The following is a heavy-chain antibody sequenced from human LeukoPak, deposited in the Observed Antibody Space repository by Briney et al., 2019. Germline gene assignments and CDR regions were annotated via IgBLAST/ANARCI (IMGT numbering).Heavy chain of an antibody. CDR1: GGSFSGYY. Sequence: SETLSLTCAVDGGSFSGYYWSWLRQPPGKGLEWIGEINHSGSTNYNPSLKSRVTISVDTSKNQFSLKLSSVTAADTAVYYCARNKRRGTNWFDPWGQGTLVTVSS. CDR3: ARNKRRGTNWFDP. V-gene: IGHV4-34*01. J-gene: IGHJ5*02. CDR2: INHSGST. D-gene: IGHD6-25*01.